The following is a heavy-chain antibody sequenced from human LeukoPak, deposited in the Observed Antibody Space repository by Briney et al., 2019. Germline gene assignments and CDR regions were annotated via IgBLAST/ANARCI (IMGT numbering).Heavy chain of an antibody. V-gene: IGHV3-33*01. J-gene: IGHJ4*02. D-gene: IGHD1-26*01. CDR3: ARDLSFGSLDF. CDR1: GFTLSTHG. CDR2: MWYDGSRE. Sequence: PGGSLRLSCAASGFTLSTHGMHWVRQAPGKGLEWVAGMWYDGSREDYADSVKGRFTISRDMSKNTLNLQMNSLRVEDTAMFYCARDLSFGSLDFRGQRTLVTVSS.